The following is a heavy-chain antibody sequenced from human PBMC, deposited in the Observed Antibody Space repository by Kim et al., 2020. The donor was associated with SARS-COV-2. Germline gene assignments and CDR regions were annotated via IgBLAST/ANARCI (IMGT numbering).Heavy chain of an antibody. J-gene: IGHJ4*02. Sequence: NPTYGQGFTGRFVFSLDTSVSTAYLQISSLKAEDTAVYYCALGQWLAFDYWGQGTLVTVSS. CDR2: NP. D-gene: IGHD5-12*01. CDR3: ALGQWLAFDY. V-gene: IGHV7-4-1*02.